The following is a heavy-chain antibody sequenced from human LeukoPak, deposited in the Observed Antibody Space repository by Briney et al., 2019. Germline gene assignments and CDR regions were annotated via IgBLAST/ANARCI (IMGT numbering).Heavy chain of an antibody. CDR2: ISWNSGSI. CDR1: GFTFDDYA. D-gene: IGHD6-19*01. J-gene: IGHJ4*02. CDR3: AKGKESAVAGYYFDY. V-gene: IGHV3-9*03. Sequence: GGSLRLSCAASGFTFDDYAMHWVRQAPGKALEWVSGISWNSGSIGYADSVKGRFTISRDNAKNSLYLQMNSLRAEDMALYYCAKGKESAVAGYYFDYWGQGTLVTVSS.